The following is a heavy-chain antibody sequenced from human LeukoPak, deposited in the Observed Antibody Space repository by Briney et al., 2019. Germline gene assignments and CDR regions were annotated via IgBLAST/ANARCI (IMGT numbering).Heavy chain of an antibody. Sequence: SETLSLTCTVSGGSISSSSYYWGWIRQPPGKGLEWIGSIYYSGSTYYNPSLKSRVTISVDTSKNQFSLKLSSVTAADTAVYYCARGPRSRDSPNRTMVRGVPYFDYWGQGTLVTVSS. CDR1: GGSISSSSYY. CDR2: IYYSGST. J-gene: IGHJ4*02. D-gene: IGHD3-10*01. CDR3: ARGPRSRDSPNRTMVRGVPYFDY. V-gene: IGHV4-39*07.